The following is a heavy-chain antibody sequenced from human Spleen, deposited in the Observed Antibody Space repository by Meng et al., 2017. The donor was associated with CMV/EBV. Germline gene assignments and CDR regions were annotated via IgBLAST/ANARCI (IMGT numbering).Heavy chain of an antibody. Sequence: SETLSLTCSVSGDSISSYYWSWIRQPPGKGLERIGHIYDTGSSKYNPSLRSRVTISVDTSKNQLSLRLTSVTAADTAVYYCARDGGCSSTTCYKADWFDPWGQGALVTVSS. CDR2: IYDTGSS. CDR1: GDSISSYY. V-gene: IGHV4-59*01. D-gene: IGHD2-2*01. CDR3: ARDGGCSSTTCYKADWFDP. J-gene: IGHJ5*02.